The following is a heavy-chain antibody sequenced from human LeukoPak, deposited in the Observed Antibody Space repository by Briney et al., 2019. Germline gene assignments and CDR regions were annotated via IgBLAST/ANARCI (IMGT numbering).Heavy chain of an antibody. J-gene: IGHJ6*02. CDR2: MNPNSGNT. CDR3: ARVWYSSSWYAGYYYYGMDV. CDR1: GYTFASYD. V-gene: IGHV1-8*01. Sequence: ASVKVSCKAFGYTFASYDINWVRQATGQGLEWMGWMNPNSGNTGYAQKFQGRVTMTRNTSIGTAYMELSSLRSEDTAVYYCARVWYSSSWYAGYYYYGMDVWGQGTTVTVSS. D-gene: IGHD6-13*01.